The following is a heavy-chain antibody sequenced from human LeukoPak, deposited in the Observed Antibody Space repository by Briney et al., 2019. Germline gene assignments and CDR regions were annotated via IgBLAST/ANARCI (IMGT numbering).Heavy chain of an antibody. D-gene: IGHD3-10*01. CDR1: GFTFSTYA. J-gene: IGHJ1*01. V-gene: IGHV3-30*01. CDR3: AREEFFGD. CDR2: ISYDGSNK. Sequence: GASLRLSCAASGFTFSTYAMPWVRQAPGKGLEWVAVISYDGSNKYYADAVKGRFTSSRDNYKNTLYLQMNSLRAEDTAVYYSAREEFFGDWGQGALVIVSS.